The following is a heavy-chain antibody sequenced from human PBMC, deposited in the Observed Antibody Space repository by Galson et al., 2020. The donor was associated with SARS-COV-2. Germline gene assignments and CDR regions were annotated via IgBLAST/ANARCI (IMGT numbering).Heavy chain of an antibody. D-gene: IGHD3-3*01. CDR3: AKRAEGFDFWSGPYYFDF. Sequence: GESLKISCAASGITFSNYTMSWVRQAPGKGLEWVSGISASGGSTYYAESVKGRFTISRDNSKNTLYLKINSLRADDSAVYYCAKRAEGFDFWSGPYYFDFWGQGTLVTVSS. V-gene: IGHV3-23*01. J-gene: IGHJ4*02. CDR2: ISASGGST. CDR1: GITFSNYT.